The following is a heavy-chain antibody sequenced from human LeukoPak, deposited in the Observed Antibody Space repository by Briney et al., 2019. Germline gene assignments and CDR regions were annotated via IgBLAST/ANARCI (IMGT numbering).Heavy chain of an antibody. V-gene: IGHV3-74*01. J-gene: IGHJ4*02. CDR2: INSDGSST. CDR1: GFTISSYC. CDR3: VQSSPTIDY. D-gene: IGHD5-12*01. Sequence: PGGSLSLSCSGSGFTISSYCMHWLRQAPGKGLVWVSRINSDGSSTTYADSVKGRFTISRDNAKNTMYLQMNSLRVEDTAVYYCVQSSPTIDYWGQGTLVTVSS.